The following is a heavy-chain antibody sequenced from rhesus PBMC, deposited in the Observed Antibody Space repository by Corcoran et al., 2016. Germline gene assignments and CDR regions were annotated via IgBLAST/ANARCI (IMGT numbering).Heavy chain of an antibody. V-gene: IGHV4-160*01. CDR1: GGSISGSW. CDR2: IDSSGST. CDR3: AREQPYSSGWFDY. J-gene: IGHJ4*01. D-gene: IGHD6-31*01. Sequence: QLQLQESGPGLVKPSETLSLTCAGSGGSISGSWGNWIRRPPGKGLEWIGRIDSSGSTAYNPSLKSRVTISRDTSKNQFSLKLYSVTAADTAVYYCAREQPYSSGWFDYWGQGVLVTVSS.